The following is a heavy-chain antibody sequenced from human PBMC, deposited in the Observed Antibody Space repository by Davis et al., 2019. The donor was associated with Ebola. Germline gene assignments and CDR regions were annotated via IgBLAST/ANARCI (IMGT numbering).Heavy chain of an antibody. V-gene: IGHV4-59*01. CDR1: GGSISSYY. CDR2: IYYSGST. D-gene: IGHD1-26*01. Sequence: SETLSLTCTVPGGSISSYYWSWIRQPPGKGLEWIGHIYYSGSTNYNPSLKSRVTISVDTSKNQFSLKLSSVTAADTAVYYCSRGRAVGPHNWFDPWGQGTLVTVSS. J-gene: IGHJ5*02. CDR3: SRGRAVGPHNWFDP.